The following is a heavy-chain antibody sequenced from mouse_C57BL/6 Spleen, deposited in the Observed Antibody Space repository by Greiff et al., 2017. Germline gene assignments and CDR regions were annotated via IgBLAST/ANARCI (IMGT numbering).Heavy chain of an antibody. CDR1: GYTFTDYY. V-gene: IGHV1-26*01. J-gene: IGHJ2*01. CDR3: ARGNYASLDY. Sequence: EVQLQQSGPELVKPGASVKISCKASGYTFTDYYMNWVKQSHGKSLEWIGDINPNNGGTSYNQKFKGKATLTVDKSSSTAYMELRSLTSEDAAVYYCARGNYASLDYWGQGTTLTVSS. D-gene: IGHD2-1*01. CDR2: INPNNGGT.